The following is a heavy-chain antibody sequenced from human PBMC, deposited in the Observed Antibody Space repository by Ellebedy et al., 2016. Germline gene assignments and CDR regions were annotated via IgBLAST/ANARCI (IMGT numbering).Heavy chain of an antibody. J-gene: IGHJ4*02. CDR3: ARDGVGATPYY. V-gene: IGHV4-34*01. CDR1: GGSFSGYY. D-gene: IGHD1-26*01. CDR2: INHSGST. Sequence: SETLSLTXAVYGGSFSGYYWSWIRQPPGKGLEWIGEINHSGSTYYNPSLKSRVTISVDTSKNQFSLKLSSVTAADTAVYYCARDGVGATPYYWGQGTLVTVSS.